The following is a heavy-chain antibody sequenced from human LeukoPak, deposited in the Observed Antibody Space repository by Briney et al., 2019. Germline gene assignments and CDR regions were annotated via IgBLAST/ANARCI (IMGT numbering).Heavy chain of an antibody. J-gene: IGHJ6*04. D-gene: IGHD3-10*02. CDR1: GFTFSSYE. Sequence: GGSLRLSCAAPGFTFSSYEMNWVRQAPGKGLEWVSYISSSGSTIYYADSVKGRFTISRDNAKNSLYLQMNSLRAEDTAVYYCAELGITMIGGVWGKGTTVTTSS. V-gene: IGHV3-48*03. CDR3: AELGITMIGGV. CDR2: ISSSGSTI.